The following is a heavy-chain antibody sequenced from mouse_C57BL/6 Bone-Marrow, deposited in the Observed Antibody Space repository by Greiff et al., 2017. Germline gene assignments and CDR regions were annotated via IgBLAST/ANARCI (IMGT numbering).Heavy chain of an antibody. Sequence: VQLQQSGAELVKPGASVKMSCKASGYTFTSYWITWVKQRPGQGLEWIGDIYPGSGSTNYNEKFKSKATLTVDTSSSTAYMQLSSLTSEDSAVYYCARITTVPLYAMDYWGQGTSVTVSS. J-gene: IGHJ4*01. CDR1: GYTFTSYW. D-gene: IGHD1-1*01. CDR3: ARITTVPLYAMDY. CDR2: IYPGSGST. V-gene: IGHV1-55*01.